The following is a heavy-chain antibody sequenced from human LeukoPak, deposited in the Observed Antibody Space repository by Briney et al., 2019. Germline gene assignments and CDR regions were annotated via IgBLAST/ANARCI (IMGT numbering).Heavy chain of an antibody. V-gene: IGHV3-30*18. CDR1: GFTFSSYG. Sequence: GGSLRLSCAASGFTFSSYGMHWVRQAPGKGLEWVAVISYDGSNKYYADSVKGRFTISRDNSKNTLYLQMNSLRAEDTAVYYCAKDRVWAFDIWGQGTMVTVSS. CDR2: ISYDGSNK. CDR3: AKDRVWAFDI. D-gene: IGHD2-21*01. J-gene: IGHJ3*02.